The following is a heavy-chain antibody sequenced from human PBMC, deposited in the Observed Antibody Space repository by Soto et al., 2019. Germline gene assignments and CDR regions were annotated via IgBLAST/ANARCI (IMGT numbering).Heavy chain of an antibody. J-gene: IGHJ4*02. CDR2: IDYNGVT. CDR3: GKVLVGATGHTDSDS. Sequence: ETLSLTCTVSGGSIYRSGYYWGWIRQPPGRGLEWIGNIDYNGVTYSNPSLKSRVTISRDTSKNQFSLKLTSVTAADTALYYCGKVLVGATGHTDSDSWGPGTPVTVSS. CDR1: GGSIYRSGYY. D-gene: IGHD2-15*01. V-gene: IGHV4-39*01.